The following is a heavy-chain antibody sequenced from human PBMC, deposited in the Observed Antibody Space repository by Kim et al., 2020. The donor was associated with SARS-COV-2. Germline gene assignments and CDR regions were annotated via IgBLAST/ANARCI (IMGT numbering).Heavy chain of an antibody. CDR1: GGTFSSYA. V-gene: IGHV1-69*04. Sequence: SVKVSCKASGGTFSSYAISWVRQAPGQGLEWMGRIIPIFGIANYAQKFQGRVTITADKSTSTAYMELSSLRSEDTAVYYCARVPTPYSGSYHYYYYMDVWGKGTTVTVSS. D-gene: IGHD1-26*01. CDR3: ARVPTPYSGSYHYYYYMDV. CDR2: IIPIFGIA. J-gene: IGHJ6*03.